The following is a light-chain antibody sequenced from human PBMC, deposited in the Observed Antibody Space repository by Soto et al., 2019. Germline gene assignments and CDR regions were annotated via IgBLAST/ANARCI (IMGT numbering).Light chain of an antibody. Sequence: EIVITQSPATLSVSPGERATLSCKASQSVGTYLAWYQQKPGQAPRLLIYGASTRATGVPARFSGGGSGTEFTLTISSLQSEDFAIYHCQQYDNLPPWTFGQGTKVEIK. CDR1: QSVGTY. V-gene: IGKV3-15*01. J-gene: IGKJ1*01. CDR2: GAS. CDR3: QQYDNLPPWT.